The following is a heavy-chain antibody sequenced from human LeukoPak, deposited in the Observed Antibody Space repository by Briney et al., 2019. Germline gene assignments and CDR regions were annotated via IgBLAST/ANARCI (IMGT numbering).Heavy chain of an antibody. J-gene: IGHJ4*02. D-gene: IGHD4-11*01. CDR3: ARSEVTTLDY. Sequence: SETLSLTCTVSDDSISDYYRGWIRQPPGKGLEWIGYIHNSGTSTYNLSLKSRVTISADTSKNQFSLKLSSATAADTAVYYCARSEVTTLDYWGQGTLVTVSS. CDR1: DDSISDYY. V-gene: IGHV4-59*08. CDR2: IHNSGTS.